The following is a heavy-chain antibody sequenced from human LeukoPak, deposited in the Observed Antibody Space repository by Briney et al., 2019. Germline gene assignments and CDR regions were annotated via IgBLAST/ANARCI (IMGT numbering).Heavy chain of an antibody. CDR1: GFTFSPYS. Sequence: GGSLRLSCAASGFTFSPYSMDWVRQAPGKGLEWVSSISSGSSHIYYADSVKGRFTISRDNAKNSLYLQMNSLRAEDTAVYYCASSLGYCSSTSCYPVSWGQGTLVTVSS. CDR2: ISSGSSHI. D-gene: IGHD2-2*01. CDR3: ASSLGYCSSTSCYPVS. V-gene: IGHV3-21*04. J-gene: IGHJ4*02.